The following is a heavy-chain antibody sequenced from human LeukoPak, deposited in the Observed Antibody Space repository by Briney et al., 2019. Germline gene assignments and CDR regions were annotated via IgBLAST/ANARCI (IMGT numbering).Heavy chain of an antibody. Sequence: PGGSLRLSCAASGFTFSSYGMHWVRQAPGKGLEWVAFIRYDGSNKYYADSVKGRFTISRDNSKNTLYLQMNSLRAEDTAVYCCAKTPREVSVYWYFDLWGRSTLVTVSS. CDR1: GFTFSSYG. CDR3: AKTPREVSVYWYFDL. CDR2: IRYDGSNK. D-gene: IGHD3-3*01. V-gene: IGHV3-30*02. J-gene: IGHJ2*01.